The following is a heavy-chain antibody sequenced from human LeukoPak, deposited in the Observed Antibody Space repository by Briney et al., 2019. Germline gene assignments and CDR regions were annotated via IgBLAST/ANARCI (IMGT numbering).Heavy chain of an antibody. V-gene: IGHV3-7*01. CDR1: GFTFSSYW. J-gene: IGHJ4*02. Sequence: GGSLRLSCEVSGFTFSSYWMNWVRQAPGKGLEWVANIKQDGSDKYYADSVKGRFTISRDNAKNSLYLQMNSLRAEDTAVYYCAIIPRAAAGPSARSPFHYWGQGTLVTVSS. CDR2: IKQDGSDK. D-gene: IGHD6-13*01. CDR3: AIIPRAAAGPSARSPFHY.